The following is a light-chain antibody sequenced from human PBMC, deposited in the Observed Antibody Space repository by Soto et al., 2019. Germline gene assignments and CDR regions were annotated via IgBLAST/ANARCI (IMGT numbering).Light chain of an antibody. J-gene: IGLJ3*02. CDR2: VNR. CDR1: SSNIGAGYD. V-gene: IGLV1-40*01. CDR3: QSYDSSLRLAV. Sequence: QSVLTQPPSVSGAPGQRVTISCSGSSSNIGAGYDVHWYQQLPGTAPRLLIYVNRNRPSGVPDRFSGSKSGTSASLAITGLQTGDEADYYCQSYDSSLRLAVFGGGTKLTVL.